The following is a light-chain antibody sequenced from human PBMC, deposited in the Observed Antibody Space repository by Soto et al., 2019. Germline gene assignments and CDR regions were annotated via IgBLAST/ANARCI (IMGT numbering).Light chain of an antibody. Sequence: AIRMTQSPSSLSASTGDRVTITCRASQGISSYLAWYQQKPGKAPKLLIYAASTLQSGVPSRFSGSGSGTDFTLTISCLQSEDFATYYCQQYYIYPLTLGGGTKVEIK. CDR1: QGISSY. J-gene: IGKJ4*01. CDR2: AAS. V-gene: IGKV1-8*01. CDR3: QQYYIYPLT.